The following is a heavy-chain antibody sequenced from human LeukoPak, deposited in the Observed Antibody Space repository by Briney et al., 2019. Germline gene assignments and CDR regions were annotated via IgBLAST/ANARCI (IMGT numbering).Heavy chain of an antibody. J-gene: IGHJ4*02. CDR1: GFTFSSYE. CDR2: ISSSGSTI. V-gene: IGHV3-48*03. Sequence: GGSLRLSCAASGFTFSSYEMNWVRQAPGKGLEWVSYISSSGSTIYYADSVKGRFTISRDNAKNSLYLQMNSLGAEDTAVYYCARGDSGSYYFDYWGQGTLVTVSS. D-gene: IGHD1-26*01. CDR3: ARGDSGSYYFDY.